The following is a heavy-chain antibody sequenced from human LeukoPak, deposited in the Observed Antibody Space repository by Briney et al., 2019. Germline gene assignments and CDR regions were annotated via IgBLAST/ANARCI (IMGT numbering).Heavy chain of an antibody. Sequence: GGSLRLSCVASGFTFSSYWMSWVRQAPGKGLEWVSAISGSGGSTYYADSVKGRFTISRDNSKNTLYLQMNSLRAEDTAVYYCATKGTVAGPNNWFDPWGQGTLVTVSS. CDR1: GFTFSSYW. V-gene: IGHV3-23*01. CDR2: ISGSGGST. J-gene: IGHJ5*02. D-gene: IGHD6-19*01. CDR3: ATKGTVAGPNNWFDP.